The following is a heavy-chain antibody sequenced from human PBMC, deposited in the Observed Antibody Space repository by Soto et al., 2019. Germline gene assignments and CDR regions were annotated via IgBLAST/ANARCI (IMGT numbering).Heavy chain of an antibody. CDR3: AGHGGYSYGSWGPNWFDP. J-gene: IGHJ5*02. V-gene: IGHV1-69*13. D-gene: IGHD5-18*01. CDR2: IIPIFGTA. CDR1: GYTFISYY. Sequence: GASVKVSCTASGYTFISYYMHWVRPAPGQGLEWMGGIIPIFGTANYAQKFQGRVTITADESTSTAYMELSSLRSEDTAVYYCAGHGGYSYGSWGPNWFDPWGQGTLVTVSS.